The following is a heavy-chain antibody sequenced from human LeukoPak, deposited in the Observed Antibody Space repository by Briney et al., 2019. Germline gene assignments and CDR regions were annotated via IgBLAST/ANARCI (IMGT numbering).Heavy chain of an antibody. CDR2: FDPEDGET. D-gene: IGHD4-17*01. CDR1: GYTHTELS. V-gene: IGHV1-24*01. J-gene: IGHJ4*02. CDR3: ATLPPGEYGDEVLGLD. Sequence: GASVKVSCKVSGYTHTELSMHWVRQAPGKGLAWMGGFDPEDGETIYAQKFQGRVTMTEDTSTDTAYMELSSLRSEDTAVYYCATLPPGEYGDEVLGLDWGQGTLVTASS.